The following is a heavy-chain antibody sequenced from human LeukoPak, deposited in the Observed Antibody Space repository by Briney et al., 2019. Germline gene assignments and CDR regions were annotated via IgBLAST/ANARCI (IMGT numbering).Heavy chain of an antibody. Sequence: PGGSLRLSCAASGFTFDDYAMHWVRQAPGKGLEWVSGISWNSGSIGYADSVKGRFTISRDNAKNSLYLQMNSLRAEDMALYYCTRQGYSYGWYYFDYWGQGTLVTVSS. CDR2: ISWNSGSI. J-gene: IGHJ4*02. CDR1: GFTFDDYA. D-gene: IGHD5-18*01. V-gene: IGHV3-9*03. CDR3: TRQGYSYGWYYFDY.